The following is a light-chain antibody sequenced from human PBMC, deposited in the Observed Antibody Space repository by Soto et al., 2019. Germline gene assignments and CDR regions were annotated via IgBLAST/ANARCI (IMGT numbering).Light chain of an antibody. CDR3: QQYYSTPRWT. V-gene: IGKV4-1*01. Sequence: DIVMTQSPDSLAVSLGERATINCKSSQRVLYSSNNKNYLAWYQQKPGQPPKLLIYWASTRESGVPDRFSGSGSGTDFTLTISSLQAEDVAVYYCQQYYSTPRWTFGPGTKVDIK. J-gene: IGKJ3*01. CDR1: QRVLYSSNNKNY. CDR2: WAS.